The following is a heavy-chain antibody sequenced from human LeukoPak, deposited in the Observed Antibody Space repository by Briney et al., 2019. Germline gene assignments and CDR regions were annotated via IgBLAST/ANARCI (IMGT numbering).Heavy chain of an antibody. J-gene: IGHJ6*03. CDR2: INPNSGGT. Sequence: ASVKVSCKASGYTFTGYYMHWVRQAPGQGLEWMGWINPNSGGTNYAQKFQGRVTMTRDTSISTAYMELSRLRSDDTAVYYCARGYYDSSGYSTPHFYYMDVWGKGTTVTVSS. V-gene: IGHV1-2*02. CDR3: ARGYYDSSGYSTPHFYYMDV. CDR1: GYTFTGYY. D-gene: IGHD3-22*01.